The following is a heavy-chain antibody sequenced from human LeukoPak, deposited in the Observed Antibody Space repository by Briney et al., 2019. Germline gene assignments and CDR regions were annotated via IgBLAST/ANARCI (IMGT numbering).Heavy chain of an antibody. CDR1: GFTFSSYE. J-gene: IGHJ3*02. CDR2: ISSSSSTI. V-gene: IGHV3-48*01. CDR3: ATHYYDSSGYYYDHAFDI. D-gene: IGHD3-22*01. Sequence: PGGSLRLSCAASGFTFSSYEMNWVRQAPGKGLEWVSYISSSSSTIYYADSVKGRFTISRDNAKNSLYLQMNNLRAEDTAVYYCATHYYDSSGYYYDHAFDIWGQGTMVTVSS.